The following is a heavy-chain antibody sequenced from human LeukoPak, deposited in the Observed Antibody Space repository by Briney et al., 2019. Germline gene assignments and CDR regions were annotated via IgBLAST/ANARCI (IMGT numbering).Heavy chain of an antibody. CDR1: GGSISGSNYY. CDR2: IYYSGST. CDR3: ARQTGSGLFILP. Sequence: SETLSLTCTVSGGSISGSNYYWGWIRQPPGKGLEWIGTIYYSGSTYYNASLKCQVSISIDTSKNQFSLRLTSVTAADTAVYYCARQTGSGLFILPGGQGTLVTVSS. J-gene: IGHJ4*02. V-gene: IGHV4-39*01. D-gene: IGHD3/OR15-3a*01.